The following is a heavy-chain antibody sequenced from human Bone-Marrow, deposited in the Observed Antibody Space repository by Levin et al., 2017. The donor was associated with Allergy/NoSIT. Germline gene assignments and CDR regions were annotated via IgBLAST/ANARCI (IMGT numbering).Heavy chain of an antibody. D-gene: IGHD1-1*01. Sequence: GESLKISCEASGYNFPAYYIAWVRHMPGKGLEWMGIIYPSDSDSRYSPSFQGQVTISADMSINTAYLQWSSLKASDSAMYYCARLERLSGNYFDRWGQGTLVIVSS. J-gene: IGHJ5*02. CDR2: IYPSDSDS. V-gene: IGHV5-51*01. CDR1: GYNFPAYY. CDR3: ARLERLSGNYFDR.